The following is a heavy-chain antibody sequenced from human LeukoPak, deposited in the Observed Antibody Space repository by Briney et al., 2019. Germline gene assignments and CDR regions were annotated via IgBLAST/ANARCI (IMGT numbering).Heavy chain of an antibody. D-gene: IGHD3-10*01. J-gene: IGHJ6*02. CDR1: AVSISSYY. CDR2: IYYSGST. CDR3: ARVGGSGSYYYAMDV. V-gene: IGHV4-59*01. Sequence: PSETLSLTCTVSAVSISSYYWSWIRQPPGKGLEWIWFIYYSGSTKYNPSLKSRVTISVDTSKNQFSQKLSSVTAADTAVYDCARVGGSGSYYYAMDVWGQGTTVTVSS.